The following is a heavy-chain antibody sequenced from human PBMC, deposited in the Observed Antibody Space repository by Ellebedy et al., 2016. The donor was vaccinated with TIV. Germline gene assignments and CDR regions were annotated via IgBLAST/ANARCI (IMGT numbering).Heavy chain of an antibody. CDR1: GFTITAHG. CDR2: LTFDGKNT. J-gene: IGHJ4*02. CDR3: ARGSFAPDY. V-gene: IGHV3-23*01. Sequence: PGGSLRLSCAASGFTITAHGMTWVRQAPGKGLEWVSSLTFDGKNTFHANSVKGRFTISRDSSKNTLYLQLNSLTPEDPALYYCARGSFAPDYWGRGTLVTVSS. D-gene: IGHD2-15*01.